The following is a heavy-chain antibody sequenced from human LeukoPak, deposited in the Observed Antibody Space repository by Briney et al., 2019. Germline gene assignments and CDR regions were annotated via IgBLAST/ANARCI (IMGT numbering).Heavy chain of an antibody. D-gene: IGHD6-19*01. CDR1: GFPFSDFY. CDR2: ISSSGTTI. CDR3: AKGLSGYSSGWYDLDY. J-gene: IGHJ4*02. V-gene: IGHV3-11*01. Sequence: GGSLRLSCAASGFPFSDFYMSWIRQAPGKGLEWVSYISSSGTTIYYADSVKGRFTISRDNSKNTLYLQMNSLRAEDTAVYYCAKGLSGYSSGWYDLDYWGQETLVTVSS.